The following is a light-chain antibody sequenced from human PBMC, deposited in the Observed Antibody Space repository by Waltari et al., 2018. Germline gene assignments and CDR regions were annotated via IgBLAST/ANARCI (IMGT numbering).Light chain of an antibody. CDR3: QQYYKTPDT. Sequence: DIVITNYPDYLYMSLGESTTINFKSSQSVLYSSNNKNYLAWYQQKPGQSPKMLIYWVSTRESGVPYRFSGSWSGIDFTLTISSLKAEDVSVYYCQQYYKTPDTFG. CDR2: WVS. V-gene: IGKV4-1*01. J-gene: IGKJ2*01. CDR1: QSVLYSSNNKNY.